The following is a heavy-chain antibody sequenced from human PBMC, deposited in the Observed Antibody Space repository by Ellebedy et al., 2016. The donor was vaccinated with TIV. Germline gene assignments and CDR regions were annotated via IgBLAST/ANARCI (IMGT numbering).Heavy chain of an antibody. D-gene: IGHD6-19*01. Sequence: SETLSLXCTVSGGSISSYYWSWIRQPPGKGLEWIGYIYYSGSTNYNPSLKSRVTISVDTSKNQFSLKLSSVTAADTAVYYCAREGGGDSSGWYMGPNWFDPWGQGTLVTVSS. V-gene: IGHV4-59*01. CDR3: AREGGGDSSGWYMGPNWFDP. CDR2: IYYSGST. J-gene: IGHJ5*02. CDR1: GGSISSYY.